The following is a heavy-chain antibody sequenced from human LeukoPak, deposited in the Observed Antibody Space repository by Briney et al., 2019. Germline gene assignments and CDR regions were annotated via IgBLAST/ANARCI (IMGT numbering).Heavy chain of an antibody. Sequence: PGGSLRLACAASGFTFDDYTMHWVRQAPGKGLEWVSLISWDGGSTYYADSVKGRFTISRDNSKNSLYLQMNSLRTEDTALYYCVPEYSSSSGFDPWGQGTLVTVSS. D-gene: IGHD6-6*01. J-gene: IGHJ5*02. CDR1: GFTFDDYT. CDR3: VPEYSSSSGFDP. V-gene: IGHV3-43*01. CDR2: ISWDGGST.